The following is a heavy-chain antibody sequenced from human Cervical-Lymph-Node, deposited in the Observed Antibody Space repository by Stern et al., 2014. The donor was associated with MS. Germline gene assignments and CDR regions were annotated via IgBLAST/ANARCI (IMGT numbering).Heavy chain of an antibody. V-gene: IGHV3-48*02. D-gene: IGHD2-15*01. CDR3: ARGPLQGRSLHFDS. Sequence: EVQLVESGGGLVQPGGSLRLSCTASGFRFGGYGMNWVRQAPGKGLEWLSYISPSGTSISYADSATGRFTVSRDTAKSSVYLQMNSLRNEDTAVYYCARGPLQGRSLHFDSWGQGTLVAVSS. CDR2: ISPSGTSI. J-gene: IGHJ4*02. CDR1: GFRFGGYG.